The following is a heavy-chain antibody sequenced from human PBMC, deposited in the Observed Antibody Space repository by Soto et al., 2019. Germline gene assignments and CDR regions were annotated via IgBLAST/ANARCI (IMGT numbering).Heavy chain of an antibody. CDR3: AKAGYGSDVLWWFGP. J-gene: IGHJ5*02. CDR2: VSSSSDNT. D-gene: IGHD5-12*01. Sequence: GGSLRLSCAASGFTFRRYAMSWVRQPPGRGLEWVSAVSSSSDNTYYADSVQVRFTISRDNSKNTLYLQMNSLRAEDTAIYYCAKAGYGSDVLWWFGPWGLGTLVTVSS. V-gene: IGHV3-23*01. CDR1: GFTFRRYA.